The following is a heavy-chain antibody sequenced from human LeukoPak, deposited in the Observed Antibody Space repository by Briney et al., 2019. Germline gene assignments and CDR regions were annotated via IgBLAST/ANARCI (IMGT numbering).Heavy chain of an antibody. CDR3: ARGVGSGYTDY. Sequence: PSETLSLTCTVSGGSISSYYWSWIRQPPGKGLEWIGFISYSGNTNYNPSLKSRVTISLDTSKNQFSLKLISVTAADTAVYYCARGVGSGYTDYWGQGALVTVSS. V-gene: IGHV4-59*01. CDR1: GGSISSYY. D-gene: IGHD3-22*01. CDR2: ISYSGNT. J-gene: IGHJ4*02.